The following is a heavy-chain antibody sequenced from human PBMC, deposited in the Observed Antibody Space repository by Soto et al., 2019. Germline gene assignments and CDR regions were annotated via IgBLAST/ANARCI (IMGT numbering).Heavy chain of an antibody. CDR2: ISSSSSYI. J-gene: IGHJ4*02. V-gene: IGHV3-21*01. D-gene: IGHD6-19*01. Sequence: EVQLVESGGGLVKPGGSLRLSCAASGFTFSSYSMNWVRQAPGKGLEWVSSISSSSSYIYYADSVKGRFTISRDNAKNSLYLQMTSLRAEDTAVYYCARAEGSGWSQPFFDYWGQGTLVTVSS. CDR3: ARAEGSGWSQPFFDY. CDR1: GFTFSSYS.